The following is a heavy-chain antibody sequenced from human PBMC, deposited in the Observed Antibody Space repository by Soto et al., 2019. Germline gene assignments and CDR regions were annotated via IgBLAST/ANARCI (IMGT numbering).Heavy chain of an antibody. CDR2: INAGNGNT. CDR3: AREYLRFLEWLTGLNWFDP. V-gene: IGHV1-3*01. J-gene: IGHJ5*02. D-gene: IGHD3-3*01. CDR1: GYTFTSYA. Sequence: QVQLVQSGAEVKKPGASVKVSCKASGYTFTSYAMHWVRQAPGQRLEWMGWINAGNGNTKYSQKFQGRVTITRDTSTSTAYMELSSLRSEDTAVYYCAREYLRFLEWLTGLNWFDPWGQGTLVTVSS.